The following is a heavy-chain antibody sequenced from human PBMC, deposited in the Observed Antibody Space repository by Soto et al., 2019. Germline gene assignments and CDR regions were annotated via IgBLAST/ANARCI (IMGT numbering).Heavy chain of an antibody. V-gene: IGHV5-51*01. D-gene: IGHD6-13*01. CDR3: ARTSGAGKYYYGMDV. J-gene: IGHJ6*02. CDR1: GYSFTDYW. Sequence: LGESLKISCKGSGYSFTDYWIGWVRQMPGKGLEWMGIIYPGDSDTRYSPSFQGQVTISADKSISTAYLQWSSLKASDTAMYYCARTSGAGKYYYGMDVWGQGTTVTVSS. CDR2: IYPGDSDT.